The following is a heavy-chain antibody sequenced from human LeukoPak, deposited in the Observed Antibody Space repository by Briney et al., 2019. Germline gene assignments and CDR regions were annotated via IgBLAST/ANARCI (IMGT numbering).Heavy chain of an antibody. V-gene: IGHV3-30-3*01. CDR2: ISYDGSNK. CDR1: GFTFSSYV. Sequence: PGGSLRLSCAASGFTFSSYVMHWVRQAPGKGLEWVAVISYDGSNKYYADSVKGRFTISRDNSKNTLYLQMNSLRAEDTAVYYCARDALHSSSWYYDYWAQGTLVTVSS. CDR3: ARDALHSSSWYYDY. J-gene: IGHJ4*02. D-gene: IGHD6-13*01.